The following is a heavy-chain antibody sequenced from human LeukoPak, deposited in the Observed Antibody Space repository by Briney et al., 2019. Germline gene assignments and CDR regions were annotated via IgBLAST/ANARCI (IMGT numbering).Heavy chain of an antibody. CDR1: GYTLTELY. Sequence: ASVKVSCKVSGYTLTELYMHWVRQAPGKGLEGMGGFDPEDGETIYAQKFQGRVTMTEDTSTDTAYLELSSLRSEDTAVYYCAQYCTNGVCRYYFDYWGQGTLVTVSS. J-gene: IGHJ4*02. V-gene: IGHV1-24*01. CDR3: AQYCTNGVCRYYFDY. CDR2: FDPEDGET. D-gene: IGHD2-8*01.